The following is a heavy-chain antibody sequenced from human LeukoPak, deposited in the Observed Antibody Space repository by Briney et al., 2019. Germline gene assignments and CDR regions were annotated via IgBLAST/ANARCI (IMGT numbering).Heavy chain of an antibody. D-gene: IGHD3-16*02. V-gene: IGHV4-59*12. Sequence: SETLSLTCTVSGGSISSYYWSWIRQPPGKGLEWIGYIYYSGSTNYNPSLKSRVTISIDTSKNQFSLKLTSMTAADTAVYFCARGYDYIWGTFRSPPFSDYWGQGTLVTVSS. CDR3: ARGYDYIWGTFRSPPFSDY. J-gene: IGHJ4*02. CDR1: GGSISSYY. CDR2: IYYSGST.